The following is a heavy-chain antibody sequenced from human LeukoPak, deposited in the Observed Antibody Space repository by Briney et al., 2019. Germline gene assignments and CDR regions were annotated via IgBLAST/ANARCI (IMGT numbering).Heavy chain of an antibody. CDR2: IRSSSSMR. Sequence: GGSLRLSCAASGFTFNTYSMNWVRQAPGKGLEWVSYIRSSSSMRWYADSVKGRFSISRDNAKNSLYLQMNSLRDEDTAVYYCGGMDVWGQGTTVTVSS. J-gene: IGHJ6*02. CDR1: GFTFNTYS. V-gene: IGHV3-48*02. CDR3: GGMDV.